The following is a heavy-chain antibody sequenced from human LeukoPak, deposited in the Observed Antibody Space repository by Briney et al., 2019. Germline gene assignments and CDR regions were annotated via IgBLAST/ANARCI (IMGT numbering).Heavy chain of an antibody. CDR1: GFTFSSYW. J-gene: IGHJ4*02. Sequence: PGGSLRLSCAASGFTFSSYWMSWVRQAPGKGLEWVATINQDETEKYYVDSVTGRFTISRDNAKNSLYLQMNSLRADDTAVYYCARARFGEVSVYWGQGTLVTVSS. V-gene: IGHV3-7*01. CDR3: ARARFGEVSVY. D-gene: IGHD3-10*01. CDR2: INQDETEK.